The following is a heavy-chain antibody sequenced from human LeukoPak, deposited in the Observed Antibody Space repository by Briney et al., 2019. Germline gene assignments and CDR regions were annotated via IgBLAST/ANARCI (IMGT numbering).Heavy chain of an antibody. D-gene: IGHD1-7*01. Sequence: PGGSLRLSCAASGFIFSDHSMHWVRQAPGKGLEWVTVISYDGSDKFYTDSVKGRFLISRDNSKNTLYLQMSSLKTEDTAVYYCTSGPLTGTTNYWGQGTLVTVSS. J-gene: IGHJ4*02. CDR2: ISYDGSDK. V-gene: IGHV3-30*04. CDR3: TSGPLTGTTNY. CDR1: GFIFSDHS.